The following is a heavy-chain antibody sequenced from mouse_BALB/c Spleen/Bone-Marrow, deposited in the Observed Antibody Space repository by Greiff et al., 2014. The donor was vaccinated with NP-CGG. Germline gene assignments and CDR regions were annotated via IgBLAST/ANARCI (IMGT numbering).Heavy chain of an antibody. Sequence: LVESGAELAKPGASVKMSCKASGYTFTSYWMHWVKQRPGQGLEWIGYINPSTGYTEYNQKFKDKATLTADKSSSTAYMQLDSPAFEDSAIYYGSKCRTGSFFDYRGQGTPLPGSS. V-gene: IGHV1-7*01. CDR3: SKCRTGSFFDY. J-gene: IGHJ2*01. CDR2: INPSTGYT. D-gene: IGHD1-3*01. CDR1: GYTFTSYW.